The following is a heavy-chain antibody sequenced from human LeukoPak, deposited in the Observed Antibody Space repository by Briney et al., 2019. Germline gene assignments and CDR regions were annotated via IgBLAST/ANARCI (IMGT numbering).Heavy chain of an antibody. J-gene: IGHJ4*02. Sequence: GGSLRLSCAASGFTFDDYGMSWVRQAPGKGLEWVSAITASGGSTYYADSVKGRFTISRDNSKNTLYLQVNSLRAEDTAVYYCAKGNGYSYGRYYFDYWGQGTLVTVSS. V-gene: IGHV3-23*01. CDR1: GFTFDDYG. D-gene: IGHD5-18*01. CDR2: ITASGGST. CDR3: AKGNGYSYGRYYFDY.